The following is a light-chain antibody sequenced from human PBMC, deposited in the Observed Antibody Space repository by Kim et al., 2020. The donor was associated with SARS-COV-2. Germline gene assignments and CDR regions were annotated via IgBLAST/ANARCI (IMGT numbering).Light chain of an antibody. Sequence: GAPGQRATVTCSGEKLDEKDVSGYRQRPGRAPGVVVYRGQRRPSGSPGRFAGSGSGNTATLAISGTEPMDEADYYCQAWDIATVVFGGGTQLTVL. V-gene: IGLV3-1*01. CDR3: QAWDIATVV. J-gene: IGLJ2*01. CDR2: RGQ. CDR1: KLDEKD.